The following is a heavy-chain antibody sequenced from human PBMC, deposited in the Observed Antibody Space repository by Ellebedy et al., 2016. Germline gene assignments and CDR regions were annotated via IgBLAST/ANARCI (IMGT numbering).Heavy chain of an antibody. J-gene: IGHJ4*02. CDR3: AKDRSTMVRGVEYYFDY. D-gene: IGHD3-10*01. V-gene: IGHV3-7*01. CDR2: IKQDGSEK. CDR1: GFTFSSFA. Sequence: GESLKISCAASGFTFSSFAMSWVRQAPGKGLEWVANIKQDGSEKYYVDSVKGRFTISRDNAKNSLYLQMNSLRAEDTAVYYCAKDRSTMVRGVEYYFDYWGQGTLVTVSS.